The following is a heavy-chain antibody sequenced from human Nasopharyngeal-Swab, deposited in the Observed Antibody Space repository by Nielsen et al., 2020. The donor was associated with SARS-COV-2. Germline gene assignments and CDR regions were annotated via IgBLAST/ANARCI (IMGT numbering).Heavy chain of an antibody. D-gene: IGHD6-13*01. CDR2: IDWDDDK. CDR1: GFSLSTSGMC. Sequence: SGPTLVKPTQTLTLTCTFSGFSLSTSGMCVSWIRQPPGKALEWLALIDWDDDKYYSTSLKTRHTISKDTSKNQVVLTMTNMDPVDTATYYCARIRRQQLANGVGWFDPWGQGTRVTVSS. J-gene: IGHJ5*02. V-gene: IGHV2-70*01. CDR3: ARIRRQQLANGVGWFDP.